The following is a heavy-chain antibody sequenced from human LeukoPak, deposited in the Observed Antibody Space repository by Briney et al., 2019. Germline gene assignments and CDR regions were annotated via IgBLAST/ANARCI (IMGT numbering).Heavy chain of an antibody. D-gene: IGHD6-6*01. CDR1: GGSISTYY. CDR3: AREGSMTARPFVSIDY. CDR2: IHTSGNT. Sequence: SETLSLTCTVSGGSISTYYWSWIRQPALKGLEWIGRIHTSGNTDYNPSLKSRVTMSVDTSKNQFSLKLSSVTAADTAVYYCAREGSMTARPFVSIDYWGQGTLVTISS. V-gene: IGHV4-4*07. J-gene: IGHJ4*02.